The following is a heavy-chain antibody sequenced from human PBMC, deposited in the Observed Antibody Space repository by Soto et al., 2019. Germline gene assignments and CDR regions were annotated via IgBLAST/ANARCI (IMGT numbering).Heavy chain of an antibody. CDR2: IYYSGST. J-gene: IGHJ4*02. V-gene: IGHV4-30-4*01. D-gene: IGHD4-17*01. CDR1: GGSISSGDYY. Sequence: SETLSLTCTVSGGSISSGDYYWSWIRQPPGKGLEWIGYIYYSGSTYYNPSLKSRVTISVDTSKNQFSLKLSSVTAADTAVYYCALSKVDYGDPLFDYWGRGTPVTVSS. CDR3: ALSKVDYGDPLFDY.